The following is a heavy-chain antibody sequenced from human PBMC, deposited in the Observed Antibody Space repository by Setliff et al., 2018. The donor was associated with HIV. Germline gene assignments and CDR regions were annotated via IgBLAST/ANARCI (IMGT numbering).Heavy chain of an antibody. J-gene: IGHJ5*02. D-gene: IGHD1-26*01. CDR2: ISTNTGDP. V-gene: IGHV7-4-1*01. Sequence: ASVKVSCKASGYSFTSYGMNWVRQAPGQGPEWMGRISTNTGDPMYAQGFTGRFVFSLDITVNTAYLQISSLKTEDTAVYYCARESDDGNFLGWFDPWGQGTLVTVSS. CDR3: ARESDDGNFLGWFDP. CDR1: GYSFTSYG.